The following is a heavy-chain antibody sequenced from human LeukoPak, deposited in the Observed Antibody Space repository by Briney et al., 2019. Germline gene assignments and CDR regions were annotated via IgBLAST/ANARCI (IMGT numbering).Heavy chain of an antibody. CDR3: ARERGSSWYGGLNWFDP. CDR2: IYHSGST. J-gene: IGHJ5*02. V-gene: IGHV4-38-2*02. Sequence: SETLSLTCTVSGCSISSGYYWGWIGQPPGKGLEWIGSIYHSGSTYYNPSLKSRVTISVDTSKNQFSLKPSSVTAADTAVYYCARERGSSWYGGLNWFDPWGQGTLVTVSS. D-gene: IGHD6-13*01. CDR1: GCSISSGYY.